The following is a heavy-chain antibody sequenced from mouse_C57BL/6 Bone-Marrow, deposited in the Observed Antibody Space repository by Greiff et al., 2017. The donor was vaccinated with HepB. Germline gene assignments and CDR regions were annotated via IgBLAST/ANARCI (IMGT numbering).Heavy chain of an antibody. D-gene: IGHD3-1*01. CDR2: IRNKANGYTT. V-gene: IGHV7-3*01. Sequence: EVQGVESGGGLVQPGGSLSLSCAASGFTFTDYYMSWVRQPPGKALEWLGFIRNKANGYTTEYSASVKGRFTISRDNSQSILYLQMNALRAEDSATYYCARYIRAIYAMDYWGQGTSVTVSS. CDR1: GFTFTDYY. CDR3: ARYIRAIYAMDY. J-gene: IGHJ4*01.